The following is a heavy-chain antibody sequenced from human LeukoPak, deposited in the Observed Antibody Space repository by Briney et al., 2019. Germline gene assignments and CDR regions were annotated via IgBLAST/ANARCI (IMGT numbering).Heavy chain of an antibody. J-gene: IGHJ6*03. CDR2: ISSSGST. Sequence: PSETLSLTCTVSGDSISSGDYYWSWIRQPAGKGLEWIGRISSSGSTNYNPSLKSRVTISVDTSKNQFSLKLSSVTAADTAVYFCARDRGGYYYYYMDVWGKGTTVTISS. CDR1: GDSISSGDYY. V-gene: IGHV4-61*02. CDR3: ARDRGGYYYYYMDV. D-gene: IGHD3-10*01.